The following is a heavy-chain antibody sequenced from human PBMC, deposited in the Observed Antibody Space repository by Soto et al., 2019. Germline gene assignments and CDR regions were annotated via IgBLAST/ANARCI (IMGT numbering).Heavy chain of an antibody. J-gene: IGHJ6*03. D-gene: IGHD2-2*01. CDR3: ARGRPQKGGYCSSTSCYSYYYYYMDV. CDR1: GGSISSYY. V-gene: IGHV4-59*01. Sequence: QVQLQESGPGLVKPSETLSLTCTVSGGSISSYYWSWIRQPPGKGLEWIGYIYYSGSTNYNPSHKSRVTISVDTSKNQFSLKLSSVTAAVTAVYYCARGRPQKGGYCSSTSCYSYYYYYMDVWGKGTTVTVSS. CDR2: IYYSGST.